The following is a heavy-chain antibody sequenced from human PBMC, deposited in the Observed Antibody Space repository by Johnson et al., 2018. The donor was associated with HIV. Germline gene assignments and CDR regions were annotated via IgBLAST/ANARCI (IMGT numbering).Heavy chain of an antibody. Sequence: VQLVESGGGVVQSGGSLRLPCTASGFTFRNYWMSWVRQAPGKGLEWVASIKQDGSEKYYVDSVKGRFTISRDNAKKSLYLQMNSLRVEDTAVYYCARLNIAFDIWGQGTMVTVSS. V-gene: IGHV3-7*05. CDR1: GFTFRNYW. J-gene: IGHJ3*02. D-gene: IGHD2/OR15-2a*01. CDR3: ARLNIAFDI. CDR2: IKQDGSEK.